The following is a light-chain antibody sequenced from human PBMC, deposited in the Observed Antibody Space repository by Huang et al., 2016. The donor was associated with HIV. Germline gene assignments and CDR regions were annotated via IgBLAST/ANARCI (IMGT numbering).Light chain of an antibody. V-gene: IGKV3-11*01. CDR3: QQRSNWPLLT. J-gene: IGKJ4*01. CDR1: QSVSSY. Sequence: EIVLTQSPATLSLSPGERATLSCRASQSVSSYLAWYQQKPGQAPRLLIYDAANRATGITARFRGSGSGTDFTLTSSSREPEDFAVYYCQQRSNWPLLTFGGGTKVEIK. CDR2: DAA.